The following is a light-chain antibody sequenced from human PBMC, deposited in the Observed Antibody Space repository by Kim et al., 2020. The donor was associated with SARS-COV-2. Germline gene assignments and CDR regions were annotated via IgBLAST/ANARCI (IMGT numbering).Light chain of an antibody. CDR2: WAS. J-gene: IGKJ2*01. CDR1: QSIFYSSNNKNY. V-gene: IGKV4-1*01. Sequence: IVMTQSPDSLAVSLGERATINCKSSQSIFYSSNNKNYLAWYQQKPGQPPRLLIYWASTRQIGVPDRFTGSGSETDFTLTISGLQAEDVAVYYCQQYYSTPPYTFVQGTKLEI. CDR3: QQYYSTPPYT.